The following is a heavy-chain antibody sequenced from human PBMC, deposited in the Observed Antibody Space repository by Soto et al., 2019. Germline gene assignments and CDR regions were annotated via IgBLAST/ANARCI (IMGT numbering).Heavy chain of an antibody. D-gene: IGHD2-2*01. J-gene: IGHJ6*02. CDR2: IYHSGST. CDR3: ARELGYCSSTSCARGHYYYYGMDV. CDR1: GGSIISSNW. V-gene: IGHV4-4*02. Sequence: PSETLSLTCAVSGGSIISSNWWSCVRQPPGKGLEWIGEIYHSGSTNYNPSLKSRVTISVDKSKNQFSLKLSSVTAADTAVYYCARELGYCSSTSCARGHYYYYGMDVWGQGTTVTVSS.